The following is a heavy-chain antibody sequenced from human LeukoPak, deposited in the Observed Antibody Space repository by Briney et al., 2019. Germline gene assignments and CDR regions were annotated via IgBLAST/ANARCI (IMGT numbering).Heavy chain of an antibody. CDR3: AKGRGYYVDY. CDR2: IKLDVSEK. Sequence: GGSLRLSCAASGFTFSNFWMSWVRQAPGKGLEWVANIKLDVSEKYYVDSVKGRFTISRDNAKNSLYLQMNSLRAEDTAVYYCAKGRGYYVDYWGQGNLVTVSS. J-gene: IGHJ4*02. V-gene: IGHV3-7*01. D-gene: IGHD5-12*01. CDR1: GFTFSNFW.